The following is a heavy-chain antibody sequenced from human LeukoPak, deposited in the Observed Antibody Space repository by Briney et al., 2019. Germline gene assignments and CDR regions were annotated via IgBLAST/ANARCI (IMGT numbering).Heavy chain of an antibody. D-gene: IGHD6-13*01. CDR2: ISSSDNTI. V-gene: IGHV3-11*04. CDR1: GFTFSDYY. Sequence: GGSLRLSCAASGFTFSDYYISWIRQAPGKGLEWVSYISSSDNTIYYADSVKGRFTISRDNAKNSLYLQMNSLRAEDTAVYYCARDRGDSSWYNRFDYWGQGTLVTVSS. CDR3: ARDRGDSSWYNRFDY. J-gene: IGHJ4*02.